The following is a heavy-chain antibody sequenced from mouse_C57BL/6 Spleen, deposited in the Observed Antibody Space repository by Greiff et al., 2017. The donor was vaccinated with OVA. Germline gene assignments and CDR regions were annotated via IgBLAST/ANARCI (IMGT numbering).Heavy chain of an antibody. CDR1: GYAFSSSW. CDR3: AREDDYDPCY. V-gene: IGHV1-82*01. CDR2: IYPGDGDT. J-gene: IGHJ2*01. Sequence: VQRVESGPELVKPGASVKISCKASGYAFSSSWMNWVKQRPGKGLEWIGRIYPGDGDTNYNGKFKGKATLTADKSSSTAYMQLSSLTSEDSAVYFCAREDDYDPCYWGQGTTLTVSS. D-gene: IGHD2-4*01.